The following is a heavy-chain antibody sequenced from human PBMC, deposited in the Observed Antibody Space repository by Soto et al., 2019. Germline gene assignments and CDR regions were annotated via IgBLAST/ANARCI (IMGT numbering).Heavy chain of an antibody. D-gene: IGHD2-2*01. Sequence: QVQLVQSGAEVKKPGSSVKVSCKASGGTFGSYAISWVRQAPGQGHEWMGGIIPILGSANYAQKSQGRVTLTADKSTSTAYMELSSLRSEDAAIYYCARVEDGVAVIPSAIAGAGAFDIWGQGTMVTVSS. CDR2: IIPILGSA. J-gene: IGHJ3*02. CDR1: GGTFGSYA. CDR3: ARVEDGVAVIPSAIAGAGAFDI. V-gene: IGHV1-69*06.